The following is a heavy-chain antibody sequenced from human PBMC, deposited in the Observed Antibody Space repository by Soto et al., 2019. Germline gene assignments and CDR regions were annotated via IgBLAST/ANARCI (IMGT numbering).Heavy chain of an antibody. J-gene: IGHJ5*02. V-gene: IGHV1-8*01. Sequence: ASVKVSCKASGYTFTSYDINWVRQATGQGLEWMGWMNPNSGNTGYAQKFQGRVTMTRNTSISTAYMELSSLRSEDTAVYYCARGGFLGYCSGGSCYGGDNWFDPWGQGTLVTVSS. D-gene: IGHD2-15*01. CDR3: ARGGFLGYCSGGSCYGGDNWFDP. CDR1: GYTFTSYD. CDR2: MNPNSGNT.